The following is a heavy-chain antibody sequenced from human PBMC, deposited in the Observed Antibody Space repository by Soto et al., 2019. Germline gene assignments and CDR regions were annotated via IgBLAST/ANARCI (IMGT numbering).Heavy chain of an antibody. J-gene: IGHJ4*02. CDR2: INSDGSST. CDR1: GFTFSSYW. CDR3: ARDQKDILTGWSSDYFDY. V-gene: IGHV3-74*01. D-gene: IGHD3-9*01. Sequence: GGSLRLSCAASGFTFSSYWMHWVRQAPGKGLVWVSRINSDGSSTSYADSVKGRFTISRDNAKNTLYLQMNSLRAEDTAVYYCARDQKDILTGWSSDYFDYWGQGTLVTVSS.